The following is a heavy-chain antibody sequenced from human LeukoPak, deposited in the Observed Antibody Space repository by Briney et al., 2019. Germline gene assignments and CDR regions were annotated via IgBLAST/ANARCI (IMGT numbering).Heavy chain of an antibody. CDR2: IYYSGST. Sequence: SETLSLTCTVSGGSISSYYWSWSRQPPGKGLEWIGYIYYSGSTNYNPSLKSRVTKSVDTSKNQFSLKLSSVTAADTAVYYCARARSVLLWVGEFPPAAFDIWGQGTMVTVSS. CDR3: ARARSVLLWVGEFPPAAFDI. CDR1: GGSISSYY. J-gene: IGHJ3*02. V-gene: IGHV4-59*01. D-gene: IGHD3-10*01.